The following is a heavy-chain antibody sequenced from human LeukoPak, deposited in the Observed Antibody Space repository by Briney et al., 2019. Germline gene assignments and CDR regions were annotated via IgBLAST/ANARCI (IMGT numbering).Heavy chain of an antibody. J-gene: IGHJ4*02. CDR1: GASITDNS. V-gene: IGHV4-59*08. CDR2: IHYSGST. Sequence: NPSETLSLTCTVSGASITDNSWSWIRQPPGKGLEWIGYIHYSGSTDYNPSLKSRVAISVGTSKNQISLHVSSVTAADTAVYYCASQGYWGQGTLVTVSS. CDR3: ASQGY.